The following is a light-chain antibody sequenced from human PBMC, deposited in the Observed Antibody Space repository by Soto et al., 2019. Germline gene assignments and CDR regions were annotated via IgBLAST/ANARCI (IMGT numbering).Light chain of an antibody. Sequence: QLVLTQPPSVSGAPGQRVTMSCTGSSSNIGAGYDVHWYQQLPGTAPKLLIYGNSNRPSGVPDRFSGSKSGTSASLAITGLQAGDEADYYCQSHDSSLSVRVFGGGTKLTVL. J-gene: IGLJ3*02. CDR1: SSNIGAGYD. V-gene: IGLV1-40*01. CDR2: GNS. CDR3: QSHDSSLSVRV.